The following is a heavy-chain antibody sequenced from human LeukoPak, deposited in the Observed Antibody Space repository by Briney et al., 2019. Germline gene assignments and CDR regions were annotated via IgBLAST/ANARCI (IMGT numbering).Heavy chain of an antibody. Sequence: PGGSLRLSCAASGFTFSSYWMSWVRQAPGKGLEWVSAMSYSGSSTYYADSVKGRFTISRDNSKNTLYLQMNSLRAEDTAVYYCAKDRSSSFSGFLEYWGQGTLVTVSS. CDR2: MSYSGSST. J-gene: IGHJ4*02. D-gene: IGHD6-6*01. CDR3: AKDRSSSFSGFLEY. CDR1: GFTFSSYW. V-gene: IGHV3-23*01.